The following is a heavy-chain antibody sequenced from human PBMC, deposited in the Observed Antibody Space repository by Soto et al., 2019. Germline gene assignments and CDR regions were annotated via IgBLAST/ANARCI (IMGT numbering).Heavy chain of an antibody. J-gene: IGHJ4*02. CDR2: IYWDDDK. CDR3: AHIGGHPNYFDY. V-gene: IGHV2-5*02. Sequence: QITLKESGPTLVKPTQTLTLTCTFSGFSLSTSGVGVGWIRQPPGKALEWLALIYWDDDKRYSPSLKSRLTITQDTSKNQVVLTMTNMDPVDTATYYCAHIGGHPNYFDYWGQGTLVTVSS. CDR1: GFSLSTSGVG.